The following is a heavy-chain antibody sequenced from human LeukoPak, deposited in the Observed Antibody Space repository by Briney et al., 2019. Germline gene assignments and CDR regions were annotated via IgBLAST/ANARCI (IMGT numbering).Heavy chain of an antibody. J-gene: IGHJ5*02. CDR1: GFTFSSYA. CDR2: IWYDGNSK. CDR3: AKDRSGTWSYDL. D-gene: IGHD2-15*01. V-gene: IGHV3-30*18. Sequence: QPGRSLRLSCAASGFTFSSYAMHWVRQAPGKGLEWVTIIWYDGNSKHYADSVKGRFTISRDNSKSTLYLQMDSLRVEDTAVYYCAKDRSGTWSYDLWGQGTLVTVSS.